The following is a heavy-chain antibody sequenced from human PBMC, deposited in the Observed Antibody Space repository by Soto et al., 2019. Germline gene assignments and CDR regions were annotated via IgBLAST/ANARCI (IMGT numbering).Heavy chain of an antibody. CDR2: ISYDGSNK. D-gene: IGHD6-13*01. V-gene: IGHV3-30*03. CDR1: GFTSTSYG. Sequence: QVQLVESGGGVVQPGRSLRLSCAASGFTSTSYGMHWVRQAPGKGLEWVATISYDGSNKYYADSVKGRFTIYRDKSKNTLYLQMNSLRAADTALYYCARLTSGYSSSWYYGMDVWGQGTTVTVSS. J-gene: IGHJ6*02. CDR3: ARLTSGYSSSWYYGMDV.